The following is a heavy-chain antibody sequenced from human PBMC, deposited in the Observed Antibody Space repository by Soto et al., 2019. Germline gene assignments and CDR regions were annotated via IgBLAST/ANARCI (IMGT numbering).Heavy chain of an antibody. V-gene: IGHV3-30-3*01. J-gene: IGHJ4*02. Sequence: QVQLVESGGGVVQPGRSLRLSCAASGFTFSSYAMHWVRQAPGKGLEWVAVISYDGSNKYYADSVKGRFTISRDNSKNTLYLQMNSLRAEDTAVYYCARDTISRVVTTIDYWGQGTLVTVSS. CDR2: ISYDGSNK. D-gene: IGHD3-22*01. CDR3: ARDTISRVVTTIDY. CDR1: GFTFSSYA.